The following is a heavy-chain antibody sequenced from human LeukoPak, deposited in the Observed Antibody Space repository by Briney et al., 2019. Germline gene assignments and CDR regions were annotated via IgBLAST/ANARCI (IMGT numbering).Heavy chain of an antibody. CDR1: GFTISSYY. J-gene: IGHJ4*02. Sequence: SETLSLTCTVSGFTISSYYWSWIRQPPGKGLEWIGYIYYSGSTNYNPSLKSRVTISVHTSKNQVYLTLSSVSTAETDVYDSARESAMASDHWGQGTLVTVSS. CDR3: ARESAMASDH. V-gene: IGHV4-59*01. CDR2: IYYSGST. D-gene: IGHD5-24*01.